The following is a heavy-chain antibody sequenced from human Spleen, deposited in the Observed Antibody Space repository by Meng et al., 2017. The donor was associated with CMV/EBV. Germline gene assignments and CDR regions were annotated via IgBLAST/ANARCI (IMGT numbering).Heavy chain of an antibody. CDR1: GGTFSSYA. J-gene: IGHJ6*02. CDR3: ARNRGLYTPYYYYGMDV. V-gene: IGHV1-69*05. Sequence: SAKVSCKASGGTFSSYAISWVRQAPGQGLEWMGGIIPIFGTANYAQKFQGRVTITTDESTSTAYMEQSSLRSEDTAVYYCARNRGLYTPYYYYGMDVWGQGTTVTVSS. D-gene: IGHD2-8*01. CDR2: IIPIFGTA.